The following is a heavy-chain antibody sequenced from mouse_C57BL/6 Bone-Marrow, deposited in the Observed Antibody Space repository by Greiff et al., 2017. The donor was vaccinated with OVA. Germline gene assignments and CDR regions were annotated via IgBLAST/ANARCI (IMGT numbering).Heavy chain of an antibody. CDR3: AYIYYSLRYFDV. D-gene: IGHD2-1*01. CDR1: GFNIKDYY. Sequence: EVQLQQSGAELVRPGASVKLSCTASGFNIKDYYMHWVKQRPEQGLEWIGRIDPEDGDTEYAPKFQGKATMTADTSSNTAYLQLSSLTSEDTAVYYCAYIYYSLRYFDVWGTGTTVTVSS. J-gene: IGHJ1*03. V-gene: IGHV14-1*01. CDR2: IDPEDGDT.